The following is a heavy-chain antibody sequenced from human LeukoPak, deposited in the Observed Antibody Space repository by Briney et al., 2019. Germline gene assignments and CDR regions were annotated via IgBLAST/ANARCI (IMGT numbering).Heavy chain of an antibody. CDR3: ARRDYGDYFDY. D-gene: IGHD3-16*01. CDR2: LYHIGTT. J-gene: IGHJ4*02. Sequence: SETLSLTCTVSGGSISSYYWNWIRQPPGKGLEWIGNLYHIGTTYYNPSLKSRVTISVDTSKNQFSLNLNSVTAADTAVCYCARRDYGDYFDYWGQGTPVTVSS. CDR1: GGSISSYY. V-gene: IGHV4-59*08.